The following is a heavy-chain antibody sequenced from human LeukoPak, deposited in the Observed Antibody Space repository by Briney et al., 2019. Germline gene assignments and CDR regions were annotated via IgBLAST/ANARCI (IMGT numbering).Heavy chain of an antibody. V-gene: IGHV3-74*01. CDR3: AKMSSSWGDAFDI. D-gene: IGHD6-13*01. CDR1: GFTFSDYW. Sequence: GGSLRLSCAASGFTFSDYWMHWVRQAPGKGLVWVSHINADEDRAAYADSVKGRFTISRDNARNTLYLQMNSLRAEDTAVYYCAKMSSSWGDAFDIWGQGTMVIVSS. CDR2: INADEDRA. J-gene: IGHJ3*02.